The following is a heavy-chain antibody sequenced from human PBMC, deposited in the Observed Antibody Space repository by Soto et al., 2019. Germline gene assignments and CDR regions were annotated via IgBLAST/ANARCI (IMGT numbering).Heavy chain of an antibody. D-gene: IGHD5-12*01. CDR2: ISGSGAST. V-gene: IGHV3-23*01. CDR1: GFTFSSYA. CDR3: ANVALHSGYVKWFDP. J-gene: IGHJ5*02. Sequence: EVQLLESGGGLVQPGGSLRLSCAASGFTFSSYAMSWVRQAPGKGLEWVSAISGSGASTYYADSVKGRFTISRDNSKKTLYLQMNSLRAEDTAVYYCANVALHSGYVKWFDPWGQGTMVTVSS.